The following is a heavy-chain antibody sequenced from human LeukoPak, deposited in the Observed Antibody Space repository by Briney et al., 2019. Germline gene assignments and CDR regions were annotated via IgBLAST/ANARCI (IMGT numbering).Heavy chain of an antibody. CDR3: ARHHPHNGSYYPYYYYYGMDV. J-gene: IGHJ6*02. CDR2: IYYSGST. D-gene: IGHD1-26*01. V-gene: IGHV4-59*08. CDR1: GGSISSYY. Sequence: SETLSLTCTVSGGSISSYYWSWIRQPPGKGLEWIGYIYYSGSTNYNPSLKSRVTISVDTSKNQFSLKLSSVTAADAAVYYCARHHPHNGSYYPYYYYYGMDVWGQGTTVTVSS.